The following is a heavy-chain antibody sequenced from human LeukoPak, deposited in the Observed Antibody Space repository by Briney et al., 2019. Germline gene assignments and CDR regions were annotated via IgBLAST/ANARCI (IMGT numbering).Heavy chain of an antibody. CDR2: ISSSGSTI. CDR1: GFTFSSYE. V-gene: IGHV3-48*03. J-gene: IGHJ4*02. CDR3: ARDPSPVYSGSPRGPSDY. Sequence: GGSLRLSCAASGFTFSSYEMNWVRQAPGKGLEWVSYISSSGSTIYYADSVKGRFTISRDNAKNSLYLQMNSLRAEDTAVYYCARDPSPVYSGSPRGPSDYWGQGTLVTVSS. D-gene: IGHD1-26*01.